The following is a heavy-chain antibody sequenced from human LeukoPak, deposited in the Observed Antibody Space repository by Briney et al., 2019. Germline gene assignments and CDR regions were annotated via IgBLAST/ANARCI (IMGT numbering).Heavy chain of an antibody. D-gene: IGHD5-18*01. CDR2: ISGSGGST. J-gene: IGHJ4*02. Sequence: GGSLRLSCAASGFTFSSYAMSWVRQAPGKGLEWVSAISGSGGSTYYADSVKGRFTISRDNAKNSLYLQMNSLRAEDTAVYYCARDLGGGYSYGYCLDYWGQGTLVTVSS. V-gene: IGHV3-23*01. CDR3: ARDLGGGYSYGYCLDY. CDR1: GFTFSSYA.